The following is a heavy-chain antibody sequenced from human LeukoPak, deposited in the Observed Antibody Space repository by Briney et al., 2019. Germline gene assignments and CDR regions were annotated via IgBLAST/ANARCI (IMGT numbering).Heavy chain of an antibody. CDR2: INTNSGGT. J-gene: IGHJ6*03. V-gene: IGHV1-2*02. D-gene: IGHD3-10*01. CDR3: ARVEVHPRRYFYYMDV. Sequence: ASVKVSCKASGYTLTDYYMHWVRQAPGQGLEWMGWINTNSGGTKYAQKFQGRVTMTRDTSISTAYMELSRLTSDDTAVYYCARVEVHPRRYFYYMDVWGKGTTVTISS. CDR1: GYTLTDYY.